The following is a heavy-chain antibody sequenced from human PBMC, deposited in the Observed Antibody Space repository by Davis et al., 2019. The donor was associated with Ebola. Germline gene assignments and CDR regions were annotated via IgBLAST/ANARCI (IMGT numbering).Heavy chain of an antibody. V-gene: IGHV3-30*02. CDR2: IRYDGSNK. CDR3: AKDPLSGIVVVVAATTGFDY. CDR1: GFTFSSYG. Sequence: GGSLRLSCAASGFTFSSYGMHWVRQAPGKGLEWVAFIRYDGSNKYYADSVKGRFTISRDNSKNTLYLQMNSLRAEDTAVYYCAKDPLSGIVVVVAATTGFDYWGQGTLVTVSS. J-gene: IGHJ4*02. D-gene: IGHD2-15*01.